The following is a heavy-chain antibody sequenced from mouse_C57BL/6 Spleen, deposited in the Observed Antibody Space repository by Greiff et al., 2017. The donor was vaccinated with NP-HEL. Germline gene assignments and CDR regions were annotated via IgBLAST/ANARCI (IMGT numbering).Heavy chain of an antibody. V-gene: IGHV5-9-1*02. Sequence: EVKLMESGEGLVKPGGSLKLSCAASGFTFSSYAMSWVRQTPEKWLEWVAYISSGGDYIYYADTVKGRFTISRDNARNTLYLQMSSLKSEDAAMYYCTRVLYYGSSYWYFDVWGTGTTVTVSS. CDR1: GFTFSSYA. D-gene: IGHD1-1*01. CDR2: ISSGGDYI. J-gene: IGHJ1*03. CDR3: TRVLYYGSSYWYFDV.